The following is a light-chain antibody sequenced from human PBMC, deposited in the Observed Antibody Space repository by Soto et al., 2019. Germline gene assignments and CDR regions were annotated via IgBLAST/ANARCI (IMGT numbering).Light chain of an antibody. CDR2: GAS. J-gene: IGKJ1*01. CDR3: QQYNNWRT. CDR1: QSISSN. V-gene: IGKV3-15*01. Sequence: EIVMTQSPATLSVSPGERATLSCRASQSISSNLSWYQQKPGQAPRLLIYGASTRATGIPARFSGSVSGTEFTLTISRLQSEDFAGYYCQQYNNWRTFGQGTKVEIK.